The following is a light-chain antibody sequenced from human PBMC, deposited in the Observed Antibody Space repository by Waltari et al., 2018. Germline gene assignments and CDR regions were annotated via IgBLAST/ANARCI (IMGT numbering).Light chain of an antibody. CDR2: DTS. Sequence: EIVLTQSPATLSLSPGERATLSCRASQSVSIYLAWYQQKPGQAPRLLIYDTSKRATGIPARFSGSGSGTAFTLTITSLQAEDVAVYYCQQYYSIPYTFGQGTKLEIK. CDR1: QSVSIY. J-gene: IGKJ2*01. V-gene: IGKV3-11*01. CDR3: QQYYSIPYT.